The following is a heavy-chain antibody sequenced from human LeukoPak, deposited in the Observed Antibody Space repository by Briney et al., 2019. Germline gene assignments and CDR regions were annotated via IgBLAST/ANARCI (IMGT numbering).Heavy chain of an antibody. V-gene: IGHV3-33*01. Sequence: PGGSLRLSCAASGFTFSSYGMHWVRQAPGKGLEWVAVIWYDRSNKYYADSVKGRFTISRDNSKNTLYLQMNSLRAEDTAVYYCARDPDYYDSSGSTYYYYYYGMDVWGQGTTVTVSS. CDR2: IWYDRSNK. D-gene: IGHD3-22*01. J-gene: IGHJ6*02. CDR1: GFTFSSYG. CDR3: ARDPDYYDSSGSTYYYYYYGMDV.